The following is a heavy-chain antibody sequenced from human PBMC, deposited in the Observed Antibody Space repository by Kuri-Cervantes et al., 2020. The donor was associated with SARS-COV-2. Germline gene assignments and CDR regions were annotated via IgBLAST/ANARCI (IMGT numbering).Heavy chain of an antibody. D-gene: IGHD2-15*01. J-gene: IGHJ6*02. V-gene: IGHV1-2*02. CDR3: ARGGCSGGSCYPGFSYYYGMDV. CDR1: GYTLTELS. CDR2: INPNSGGT. Sequence: ASVKVPCKVSGYTLTELSMHWVRQAPGQGLEWMGWINPNSGGTNYAQKFQGRVTMTRDTSISTAYMELSRLRAEDTAVYYCARGGCSGGSCYPGFSYYYGMDVWGQGTTVTVSS.